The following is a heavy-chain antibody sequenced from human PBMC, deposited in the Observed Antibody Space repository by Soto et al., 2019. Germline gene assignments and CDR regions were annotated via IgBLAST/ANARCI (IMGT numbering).Heavy chain of an antibody. CDR1: GFSFSIPE. Sequence: SLRLYWASSGFSFSIPELACCRQAPGKGLEWVSYISSIGVATYYADSVKGRFTISRDNAKNSLYLQMNSLRAEDTAVYYCAREGSVGGIDYWGQGTPVTGSS. D-gene: IGHD6-19*01. V-gene: IGHV3-48*03. CDR3: AREGSVGGIDY. CDR2: ISSIGVAT. J-gene: IGHJ4*02.